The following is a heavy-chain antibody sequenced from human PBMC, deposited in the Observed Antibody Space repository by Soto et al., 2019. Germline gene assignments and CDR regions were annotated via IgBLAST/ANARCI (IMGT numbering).Heavy chain of an antibody. V-gene: IGHV3-33*01. D-gene: IGHD4-17*01. J-gene: IGHJ4*02. CDR1: GFTFSSYG. CDR2: IWYDGSNK. CDR3: AXXTTVXTAFDY. Sequence: QVQLVESGGGVVQPGRSLRLSCAASGFTFSSYGMHWVRQAPGKGLEWVAVIWYDGSNKYYADSVKGRFTISRDNSKNTLYLQMNXLRAXDXAVXXXAXXTTVXTAFDYWGQGTLVTVSS.